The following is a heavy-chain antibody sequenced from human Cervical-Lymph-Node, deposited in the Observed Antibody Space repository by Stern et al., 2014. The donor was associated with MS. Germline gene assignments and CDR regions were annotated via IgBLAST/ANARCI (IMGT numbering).Heavy chain of an antibody. D-gene: IGHD6-13*01. J-gene: IGHJ4*02. Sequence: EVQLVQSGGGLVQPGRSLRLSCAASGFTFDDYAMHWVRQAPGKGLEWVSGISWNSGSIGYADSVKGRFTISRDNAKNSLYLQMNSLRAEDTALYYCAKGEAAAGYFDYWGQGTLVTVSS. CDR1: GFTFDDYA. V-gene: IGHV3-9*01. CDR3: AKGEAAAGYFDY. CDR2: ISWNSGSI.